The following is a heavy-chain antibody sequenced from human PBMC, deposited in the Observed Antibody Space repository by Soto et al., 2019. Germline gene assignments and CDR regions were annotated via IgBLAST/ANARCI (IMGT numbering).Heavy chain of an antibody. CDR3: ANAPPPRSVVVAATFYY. J-gene: IGHJ4*02. CDR2: FDPEDGET. V-gene: IGHV1-24*01. D-gene: IGHD2-15*01. CDR1: GYTLTELS. Sequence: ASVKVSCKVSGYTLTELSMHWVRQAPGKGLEWMGGFDPEDGETIYAQKFQGRVTMTEDTSTDTAYMELSSLRSEDTAGYYCANAPPPRSVVVAATFYYWGQGTLVTVSS.